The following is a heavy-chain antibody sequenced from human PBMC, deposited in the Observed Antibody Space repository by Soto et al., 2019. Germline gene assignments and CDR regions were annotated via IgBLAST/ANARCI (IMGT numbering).Heavy chain of an antibody. D-gene: IGHD2-15*01. CDR2: IDHSDSYT. Sequence: GXSLKSSSKGAGYXFTNYCRSWVRQMPKKVLEWMGRIDHSDSYTNYIPSFQGHGTISAYKSISTAYLQWSSLKASDTAMYYCARQDFTRASGDHYGMDVWGQGTTVTVSS. CDR3: ARQDFTRASGDHYGMDV. V-gene: IGHV5-10-1*01. J-gene: IGHJ6*02. CDR1: GYXFTNYC.